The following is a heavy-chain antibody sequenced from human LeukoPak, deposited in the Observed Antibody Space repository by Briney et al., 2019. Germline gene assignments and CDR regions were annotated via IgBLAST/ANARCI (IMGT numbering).Heavy chain of an antibody. CDR2: ISYDGSEI. J-gene: IGHJ4*02. D-gene: IGHD5-18*01. CDR3: AKDREGRGYNYGSYFDY. Sequence: PGGSLRLSCAASGFTFSSYGMHWVRQAPGKGLEWVASISYDGSEIYYGDSVKGRFTNSRDNSRNTLCLQMNSLRAEDTAVYYCAKDREGRGYNYGSYFDYWGQGSLVTVSS. CDR1: GFTFSSYG. V-gene: IGHV3-30*18.